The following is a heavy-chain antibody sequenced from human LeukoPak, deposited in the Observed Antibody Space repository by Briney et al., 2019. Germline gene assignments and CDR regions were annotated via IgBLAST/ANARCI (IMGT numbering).Heavy chain of an antibody. CDR3: ARVRHSGYDGDYGMDV. Sequence: PSETLSLTCTVSGDSISSGGYSWSWIRQPPGQGLESIGYIYHSGSTYYNPSLKSRATISVHRSKNQFPLTLSSVTAANTAMYDCARVRHSGYDGDYGMDVWGQGTTVTVSS. CDR2: IYHSGST. J-gene: IGHJ6*02. V-gene: IGHV4-30-2*01. D-gene: IGHD5-12*01. CDR1: GDSISSGGYS.